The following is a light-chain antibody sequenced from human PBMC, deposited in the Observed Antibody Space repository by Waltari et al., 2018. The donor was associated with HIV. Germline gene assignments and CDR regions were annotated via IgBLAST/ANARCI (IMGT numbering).Light chain of an antibody. J-gene: IGLJ1*01. CDR2: DVT. Sequence: QSALTQPASVSGSPGQSITISCPGTRSDVGGYNYVSWYRQHPGKAPKLLIYDVTNRPSGVSNRFSGSKSGNTASLTISGLQAEDEADYYCSSYTSSSIPYYVFGSGTKVTVL. CDR3: SSYTSSSIPYYV. V-gene: IGLV2-14*03. CDR1: RSDVGGYNY.